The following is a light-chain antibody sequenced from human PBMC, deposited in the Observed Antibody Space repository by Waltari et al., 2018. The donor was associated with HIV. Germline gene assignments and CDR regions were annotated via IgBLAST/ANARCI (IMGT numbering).Light chain of an antibody. J-gene: IGKJ1*01. V-gene: IGKV3D-20*01. Sequence: PGERATLSCGASQSVTRNYLAWHQQKRGLAPRLLIYDAASRATGIPDRFSGSGSGTDFTLTITRLEPEDFAVYYCQQYATSPTFGQGTKVEIK. CDR1: QSVTRNY. CDR3: QQYATSPT. CDR2: DAA.